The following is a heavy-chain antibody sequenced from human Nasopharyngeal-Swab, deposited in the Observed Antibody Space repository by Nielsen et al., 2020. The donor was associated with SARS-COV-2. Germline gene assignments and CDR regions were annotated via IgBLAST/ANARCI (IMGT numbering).Heavy chain of an antibody. Sequence: GGSLRLSCAASGFTFSSYSMNWVRQAPGKGLEWVSSISSSSSYIYYADSVEGRFTISRDNAKNSLYLQMNSLRAEDTAVYYCARGGIAAAADYYYGMDVWGQGTTVTVSS. D-gene: IGHD6-13*01. CDR1: GFTFSSYS. J-gene: IGHJ6*02. CDR2: ISSSSSYI. V-gene: IGHV3-21*01. CDR3: ARGGIAAAADYYYGMDV.